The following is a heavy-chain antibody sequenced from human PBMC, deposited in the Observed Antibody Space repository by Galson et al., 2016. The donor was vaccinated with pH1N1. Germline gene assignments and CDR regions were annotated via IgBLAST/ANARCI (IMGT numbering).Heavy chain of an antibody. CDR1: GVSFTYHG. Sequence: SLRLSCAASGVSFTYHGMSWVRQAPGMGMEWVSAIDGSGDRTYYADSVKGRFTIPRDNSKNTLYLQMNSLRVDDTAIYCCAKRVAAGPYYYMDVRGKGTTVTVSS. CDR3: AKRVAAGPYYYMDV. CDR2: IDGSGDRT. D-gene: IGHD2-15*01. V-gene: IGHV3-23*01. J-gene: IGHJ6*03.